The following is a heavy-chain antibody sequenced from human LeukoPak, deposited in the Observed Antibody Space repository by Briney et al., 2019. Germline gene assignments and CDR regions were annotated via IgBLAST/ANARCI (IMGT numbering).Heavy chain of an antibody. CDR2: IYYSGST. J-gene: IGHJ3*02. V-gene: IGHV4-39*07. Sequence: SETLSLTCTVSGGSISSYYWGWIRQPPGKGLEWIGSIYYSGSTYHNPSLKSRVTMSVDTSMNQFSLNLNSVTAADTAVYYCAREDDVLADNAFDIWGQGTMVTVSS. D-gene: IGHD3-9*01. CDR3: AREDDVLADNAFDI. CDR1: GGSISSYY.